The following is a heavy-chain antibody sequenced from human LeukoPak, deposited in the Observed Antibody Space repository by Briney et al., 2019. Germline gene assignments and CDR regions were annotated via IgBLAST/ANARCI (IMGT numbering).Heavy chain of an antibody. CDR1: GGSISSSSYY. V-gene: IGHV4-39*07. CDR3: VEGMTDTYYYYYMDV. CDR2: IYYSGST. J-gene: IGHJ6*03. D-gene: IGHD2-21*02. Sequence: PSETLSLTCTVSGGSISSSSYYWGWIRQPPGKGLEWIGSIYYSGSTYYNPSLKSRVTISVDTSKNQFSLKLSSVTAADTAVYYCVEGMTDTYYYYYMDVWGKGTTVTVSS.